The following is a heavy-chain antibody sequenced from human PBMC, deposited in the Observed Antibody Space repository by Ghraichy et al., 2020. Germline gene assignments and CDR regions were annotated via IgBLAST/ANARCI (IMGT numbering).Heavy chain of an antibody. J-gene: IGHJ4*02. V-gene: IGHV3-23*01. CDR2: ISGSGGST. CDR3: AKDWYSSSWYGGWWDY. D-gene: IGHD6-13*01. Sequence: GGSLRLSCAASGFTFSSYAMSWVRQAPGKGLEWVSAISGSGGSTYYADSVKGRFTISRDNSKNTLYLQMNSLRAEDTAVYYCAKDWYSSSWYGGWWDYWGQGTLVTVSS. CDR1: GFTFSSYA.